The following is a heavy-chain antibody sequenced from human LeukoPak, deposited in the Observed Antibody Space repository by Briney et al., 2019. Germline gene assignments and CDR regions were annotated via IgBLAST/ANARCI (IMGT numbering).Heavy chain of an antibody. Sequence: PGGSLRLSFAASGFTFSSYSMNWVRQAPGKGLEWVSYVSSSSSTIYYADSVKGRFTISRDNAKNSLYLQMNSLRAEDTAVYYCARDYGSGVFDYWGQGTLVTVSS. D-gene: IGHD3-10*01. V-gene: IGHV3-48*04. J-gene: IGHJ4*02. CDR2: VSSSSSTI. CDR1: GFTFSSYS. CDR3: ARDYGSGVFDY.